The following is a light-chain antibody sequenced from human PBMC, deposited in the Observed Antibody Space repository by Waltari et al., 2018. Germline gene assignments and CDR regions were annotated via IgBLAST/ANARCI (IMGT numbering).Light chain of an antibody. CDR2: GAS. CDR1: QSVSNN. Sequence: EIVMTQSPATLSVSPGERATLSCRASQSVSNNLAWYQQKPGQTPRLLIYGASTRATGIPARFSGGGSVTEFTLTISSLQSEDFAVYYCQQYSNWPPWTFGQGTKVEIK. J-gene: IGKJ1*01. CDR3: QQYSNWPPWT. V-gene: IGKV3-15*01.